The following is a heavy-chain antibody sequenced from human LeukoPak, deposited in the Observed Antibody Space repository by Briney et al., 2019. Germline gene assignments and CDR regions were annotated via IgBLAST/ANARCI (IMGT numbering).Heavy chain of an antibody. J-gene: IGHJ6*03. CDR3: ARAGIAAVDYYYYYYMDV. V-gene: IGHV4-59*08. D-gene: IGHD6-13*01. Sequence: SETLSLTCTVSGGSISSYYWSWIRQPPGKGLEWIGYIYYSGSTNYNPSLKSRVTISVDTSKNQFSLKLSSVTAADTAVYYCARAGIAAVDYYYYYYMDVWGKGTTVTVSS. CDR1: GGSISSYY. CDR2: IYYSGST.